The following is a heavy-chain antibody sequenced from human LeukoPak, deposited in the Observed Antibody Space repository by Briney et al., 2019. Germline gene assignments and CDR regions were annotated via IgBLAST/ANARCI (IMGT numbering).Heavy chain of an antibody. J-gene: IGHJ4*02. V-gene: IGHV3-23*01. CDR1: GFTFSSYA. CDR2: ISGSGGST. Sequence: GGSLRLSCAASGFTFSSYAMSWGRQAPGKGLEWVSAISGSGGSTYYADSVKGRFTISRDNSKNTLYLQMNSLRAEDTAVYYCAKSGSSRQYYFDYWGQGTLVTVSS. D-gene: IGHD1-26*01. CDR3: AKSGSSRQYYFDY.